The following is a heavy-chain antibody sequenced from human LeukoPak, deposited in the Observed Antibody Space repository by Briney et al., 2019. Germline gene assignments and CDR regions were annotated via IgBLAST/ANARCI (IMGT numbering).Heavy chain of an antibody. D-gene: IGHD3-16*02. CDR2: IYYSGNT. V-gene: IGHV4-39*01. Sequence: PSETLSLTCTVSGVSISSSNSYWGWIRQPPGKGLEWIGSIYYSGNTYYNPSLKSRVTISVDTSKNQFSLKLSSVTAADTAVYYCARQRYGVTFGGVIVKGYYFDYWGQGTLVTVSS. CDR1: GVSISSSNSY. J-gene: IGHJ4*02. CDR3: ARQRYGVTFGGVIVKGYYFDY.